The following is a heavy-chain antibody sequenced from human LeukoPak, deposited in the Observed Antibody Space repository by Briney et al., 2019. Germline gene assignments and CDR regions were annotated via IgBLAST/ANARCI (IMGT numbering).Heavy chain of an antibody. CDR3: ARAGDCSGGRCNSDYFDY. CDR1: GYSISSGYY. V-gene: IGHV4-38-2*02. Sequence: SETLSLTCTISGYSISSGYYWGWIRQPPGKGLEWIGSIYHSGSTYYNPSLKSRVTISVDTSKNQFSLKLSSVTAADTAVYYCARAGDCSGGRCNSDYFDYWGQGTLVTVSS. D-gene: IGHD2-15*01. J-gene: IGHJ4*02. CDR2: IYHSGST.